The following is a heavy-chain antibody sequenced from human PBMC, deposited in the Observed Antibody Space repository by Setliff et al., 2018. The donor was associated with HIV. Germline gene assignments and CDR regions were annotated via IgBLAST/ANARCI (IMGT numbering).Heavy chain of an antibody. V-gene: IGHV1-69*13. CDR3: ATNPEMATINYYYYYMDV. D-gene: IGHD5-12*01. CDR2: IIPIFGTP. Sequence: SVKVSCKSSGGTFNSYAISWVRQAPGQGLEWMGQIIPIFGTPRYAQKFQGRVTITADESTSTVYMELSSLRSEDTAVYYCATNPEMATINYYYYYMDVWGKGTTVTVSS. CDR1: GGTFNSYA. J-gene: IGHJ6*03.